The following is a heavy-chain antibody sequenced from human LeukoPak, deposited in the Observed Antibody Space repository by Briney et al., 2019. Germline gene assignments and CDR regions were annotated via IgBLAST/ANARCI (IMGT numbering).Heavy chain of an antibody. V-gene: IGHV3-74*01. J-gene: IGHJ4*02. CDR3: RYGSSSGDY. D-gene: IGHD6-6*01. CDR2: INGDGSIT. CDR1: GFTFSTSW. Sequence: GGSLRLSCAASGFTFSTSWMNWVRQAPGKGPVWVSRINGDGSITTYADSVKGRFTISRDNAKNALSRQMNSPRAEDTAVYYCRYGSSSGDYWGQGTLVTVSS.